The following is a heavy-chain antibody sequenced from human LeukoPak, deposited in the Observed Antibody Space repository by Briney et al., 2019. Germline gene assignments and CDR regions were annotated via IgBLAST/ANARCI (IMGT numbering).Heavy chain of an antibody. Sequence: GGSLKLFCAAFGVTFCSFRMHSVPQAPGKGLEWVAVIWYDGSNKYYADSVKGRFTISRDNSKNTLYLQMNSLRAEDTAVYYCARGSVGYYDSSGYYHNYDDYGMDVWGQGTTVTVSS. CDR3: ARGSVGYYDSSGYYHNYDDYGMDV. CDR1: GVTFCSFR. D-gene: IGHD3-22*01. V-gene: IGHV3-33*01. CDR2: IWYDGSNK. J-gene: IGHJ6*02.